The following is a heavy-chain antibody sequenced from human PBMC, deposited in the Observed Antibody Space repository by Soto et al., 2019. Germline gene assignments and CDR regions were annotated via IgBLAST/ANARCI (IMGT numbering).Heavy chain of an antibody. CDR3: ARETLPNPYYYYGMDV. CDR2: ISYDGSNK. Sequence: GGSLRLSCSASGFTFSSYAMHWVRQAPGKGLEWVAVISYDGSNKYYADSVKGRFTISRDNSKNTLYLQMNSLRAEDTAVYYCARETLPNPYYYYGMDVCGQGTTVTVSS. V-gene: IGHV3-30-3*01. J-gene: IGHJ6*02. CDR1: GFTFSSYA.